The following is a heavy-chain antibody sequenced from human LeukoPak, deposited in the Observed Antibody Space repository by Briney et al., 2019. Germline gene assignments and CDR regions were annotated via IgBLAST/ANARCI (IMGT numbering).Heavy chain of an antibody. CDR2: IWYDGSNK. J-gene: IGHJ4*02. CDR1: GFTFSSYG. V-gene: IGHV3-33*01. Sequence: GGSLRLSCEASGFTFSSYGMHWVRQAPGKGLEWVAVIWYDGSNKYYADSVKGRFTISRENSKNTLYLQMNSLRAEDTAVYYCARVSGDYGDYVARDDYWGQGTLVTVSS. D-gene: IGHD4-17*01. CDR3: ARVSGDYGDYVARDDY.